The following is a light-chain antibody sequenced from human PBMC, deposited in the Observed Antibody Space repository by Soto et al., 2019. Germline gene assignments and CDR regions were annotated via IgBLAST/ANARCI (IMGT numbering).Light chain of an antibody. CDR3: QERSNVVT. V-gene: IGKV3-11*01. Sequence: EIVLTQSPATLSLSPGERATLSCRASQSINTYLDWYQQKPGQTPRLLVYDAFHRAPGIPARFSGSGSGTAFTLSITALEYEDFAVYYCQERSNVVTFGGGTKVEI. CDR2: DAF. J-gene: IGKJ4*01. CDR1: QSINTY.